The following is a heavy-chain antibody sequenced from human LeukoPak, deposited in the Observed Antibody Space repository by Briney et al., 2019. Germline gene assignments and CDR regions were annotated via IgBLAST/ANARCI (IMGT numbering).Heavy chain of an antibody. V-gene: IGHV4-59*01. Sequence: SETLSLTCTVSGGSISSYYWSWIRQPPGKGLEWIGYIYYSGSTNYNPSLKSRVTISVYTSKNQFSLKLSSVTAADTAVYYCARYSAMVKNDAFDIWGQGTMVTVSS. CDR2: IYYSGST. J-gene: IGHJ3*02. CDR1: GGSISSYY. CDR3: ARYSAMVKNDAFDI. D-gene: IGHD5-18*01.